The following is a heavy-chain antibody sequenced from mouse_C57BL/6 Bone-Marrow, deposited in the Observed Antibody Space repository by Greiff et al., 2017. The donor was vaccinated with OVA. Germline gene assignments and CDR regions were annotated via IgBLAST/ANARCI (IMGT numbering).Heavy chain of an antibody. J-gene: IGHJ1*03. D-gene: IGHD2-4*01. CDR2: INKKSGST. V-gene: IGHV1-64*01. Sequence: QVQLQQPGAELVKPGASVKLSCKASGYTFTSYWMHWVKPRPGQGLEWSGMINKKSGSTNYNEKFKSKATLTVDKSSSTAYMQLSSLTSEDSAVYYCARLRRGYWYFDVWGTGTTVTVSS. CDR1: GYTFTSYW. CDR3: ARLRRGYWYFDV.